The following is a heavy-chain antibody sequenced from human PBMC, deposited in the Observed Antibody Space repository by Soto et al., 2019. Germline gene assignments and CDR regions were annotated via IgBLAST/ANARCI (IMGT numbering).Heavy chain of an antibody. CDR3: AKGEFLETVTRVWYFDL. Sequence: EVQLLESGGGLVQPGGSLRLSCAASGFTFSSYAMSWVRQAPGKGLEWVSAISGSGGSTYYADSVKGRFTISRDNSKNTLYLQMNSLRAEDTAVYYCAKGEFLETVTRVWYFDLWGRGTLVTVSS. D-gene: IGHD4-17*01. V-gene: IGHV3-23*01. CDR1: GFTFSSYA. J-gene: IGHJ2*01. CDR2: ISGSGGST.